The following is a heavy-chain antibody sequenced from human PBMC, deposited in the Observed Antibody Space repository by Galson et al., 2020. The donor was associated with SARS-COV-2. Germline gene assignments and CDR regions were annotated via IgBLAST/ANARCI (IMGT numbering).Heavy chain of an antibody. CDR3: ARSGGHSYGSEGFDI. CDR2: ISDDGRNK. CDR1: GFTFSTYA. V-gene: IGHV3-30*03. Sequence: GESLKISCAASGFTFSTYAMHWVRQAPGKGLEWVAVISDDGRNKYYADSVKGRFTISKDSSENTLFLQMNSLSAEDTAMFYCARSGGHSYGSEGFDIWGQGTMVTVSA. D-gene: IGHD5-18*01. J-gene: IGHJ3*02.